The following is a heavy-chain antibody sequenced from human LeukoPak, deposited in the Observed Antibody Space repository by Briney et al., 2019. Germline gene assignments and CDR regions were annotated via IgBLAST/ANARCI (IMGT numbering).Heavy chain of an antibody. CDR1: GGTSSSYA. CDR2: IIPIFGTA. CDR3: ARGFGYSYGYIDY. J-gene: IGHJ4*02. Sequence: SVKVSCKASGGTSSSYAISWVRQAPGQGLEWMGGIIPIFGTANYAQKFQGRVTITADESTSTAYMELSSLRSEDTAVYYCARGFGYSYGYIDYWGQGTLVTVSS. D-gene: IGHD5-18*01. V-gene: IGHV1-69*13.